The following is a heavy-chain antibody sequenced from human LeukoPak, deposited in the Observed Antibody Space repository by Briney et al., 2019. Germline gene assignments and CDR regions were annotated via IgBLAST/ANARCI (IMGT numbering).Heavy chain of an antibody. Sequence: PSETLSLTCTVSGGSISSYYWSWIRQPAGKGLECIGRISASGSTNYMPSLKSRVTISVDTSKNQFSLKLSSVTAADTAVYYCARGYYYDSSGYYYPPSGWGQGTLVTVSS. V-gene: IGHV4-4*07. CDR2: ISASGST. CDR1: GGSISSYY. D-gene: IGHD3-22*01. J-gene: IGHJ4*02. CDR3: ARGYYYDSSGYYYPPSG.